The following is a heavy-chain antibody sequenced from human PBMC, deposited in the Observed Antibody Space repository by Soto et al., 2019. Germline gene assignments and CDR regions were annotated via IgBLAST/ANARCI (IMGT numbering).Heavy chain of an antibody. J-gene: IGHJ6*02. CDR2: IDPSDSYT. D-gene: IGHD5-12*01. CDR1: GYSFTSYW. V-gene: IGHV5-10-1*01. Sequence: PGESLKISCKGSGYSFTSYWISWVRQMPGKGLEWMGRIDPSDSYTNYSPSFQGHVTISADKSISTAYLQWSSLKASDTAMYYCAGRESGYDLEYYYGMDVWGQGTTVTVSS. CDR3: AGRESGYDLEYYYGMDV.